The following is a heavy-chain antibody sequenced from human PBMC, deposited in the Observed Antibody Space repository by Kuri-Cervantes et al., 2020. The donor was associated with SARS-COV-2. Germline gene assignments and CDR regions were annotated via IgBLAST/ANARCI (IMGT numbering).Heavy chain of an antibody. CDR3: ARVGARGLDF. CDR1: GASISIYY. Sequence: GSLRLSCSVSGASISIYYWSWIRQPAGKGLEWIGRVYSTGTTDYNPSLKSRVTMSVDTSKSQFSLNLTSVTAADTAVYYCARVGARGLDFWGQGTLVTVSS. D-gene: IGHD1-26*01. V-gene: IGHV4-4*07. CDR2: VYSTGTT. J-gene: IGHJ4*02.